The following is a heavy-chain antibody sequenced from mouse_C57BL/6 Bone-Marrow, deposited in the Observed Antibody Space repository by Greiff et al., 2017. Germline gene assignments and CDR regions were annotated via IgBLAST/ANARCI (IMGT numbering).Heavy chain of an antibody. J-gene: IGHJ4*01. D-gene: IGHD2-2*01. CDR3: ARKKIEIYYGYDYYAMDY. CDR2: IHPNSGST. V-gene: IGHV1-64*01. CDR1: GYTFTSYW. Sequence: QVQLQQPGAELVKPGASVKLSCKASGYTFTSYWMHWVKQRPGQGLEWIGMIHPNSGSTNYNEKLKSKATLTVDKSSSTAYMQRSSLTSEDSAVYYCARKKIEIYYGYDYYAMDYWGQGTSVTVSS.